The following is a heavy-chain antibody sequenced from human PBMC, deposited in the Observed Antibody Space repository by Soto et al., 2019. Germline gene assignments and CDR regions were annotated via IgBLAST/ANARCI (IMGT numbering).Heavy chain of an antibody. V-gene: IGHV4-59*01. Sequence: SETLSLTCTVSGGSISSYYWSWIRQPPGKGLEWIGYIYYSGSTNYNPSLKSRVTISVDTSKNQFSLELSSVTAADTAVYYCARVVRSSGNWFDPWGQGTLVTVSS. CDR1: GGSISSYY. D-gene: IGHD6-13*01. CDR3: ARVVRSSGNWFDP. CDR2: IYYSGST. J-gene: IGHJ5*02.